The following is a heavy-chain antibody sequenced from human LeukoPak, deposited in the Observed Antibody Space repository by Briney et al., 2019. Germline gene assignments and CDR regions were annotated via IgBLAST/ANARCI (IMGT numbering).Heavy chain of an antibody. J-gene: IGHJ4*02. CDR3: ARDSTDSSSPYFDY. D-gene: IGHD6-6*01. V-gene: IGHV1-69*05. Sequence: SVKVSRKASGGTFSSYAISWVRQAPGQGLEWMGRIIPIFGTANYAQKFQGRVTITTDESTSTAYMVLSSLRSEDTAVYYCARDSTDSSSPYFDYWGQGTLVTVSS. CDR1: GGTFSSYA. CDR2: IIPIFGTA.